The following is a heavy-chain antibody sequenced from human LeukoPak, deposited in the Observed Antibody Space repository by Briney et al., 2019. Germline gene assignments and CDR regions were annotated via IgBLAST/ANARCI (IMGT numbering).Heavy chain of an antibody. J-gene: IGHJ4*02. Sequence: SETLSLTCTVSGGSISSYYWSWIRQPAGKGLEWIGRIYTSGSTNYNPSLKSRVTISVDKSKNQFSLKLSSVTAADTAVYYCARDCTDTYCYSYYFDYWGQGTLVTVSS. CDR2: IYTSGST. CDR3: ARDCTDTYCYSYYFDY. D-gene: IGHD2-15*01. V-gene: IGHV4-4*07. CDR1: GGSISSYY.